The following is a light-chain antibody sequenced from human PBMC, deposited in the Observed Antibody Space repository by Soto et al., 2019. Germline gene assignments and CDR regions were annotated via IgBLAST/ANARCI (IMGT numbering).Light chain of an antibody. Sequence: DIQMTQSPSTLSASAGERVSITCRASQSISSWLAWYQQKPGKAPKVLIYKASSLETGVPSRFSGSGSGTEFTLTITSLQPDDFATYYCQQYKSYPITFGQGTRLEIK. V-gene: IGKV1-5*03. CDR3: QQYKSYPIT. J-gene: IGKJ5*01. CDR1: QSISSW. CDR2: KAS.